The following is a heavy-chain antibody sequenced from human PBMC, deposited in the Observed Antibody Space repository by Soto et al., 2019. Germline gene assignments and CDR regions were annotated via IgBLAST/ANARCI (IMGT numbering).Heavy chain of an antibody. CDR1: GYTFTSYG. V-gene: IGHV1-18*01. CDR3: ARVLPPSDP. J-gene: IGHJ5*02. CDR2: INAYNGNT. Sequence: QVQLVQSGAEVKKPGASVKVSCKASGYTFTSYGISWVRQAPGQGLEWMGWINAYNGNTNYAQKLQGRVTMTTDTPRRTAYMELRTLRPDDTAVYYCARVLPPSDPWGQGTLVTVSS.